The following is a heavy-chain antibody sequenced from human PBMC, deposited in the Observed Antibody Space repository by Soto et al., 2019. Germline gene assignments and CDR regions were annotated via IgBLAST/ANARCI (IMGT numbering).Heavy chain of an antibody. CDR1: GYTFTGYY. V-gene: IGHV1-2*02. J-gene: IGHJ4*02. D-gene: IGHD3-22*01. Sequence: ASLKVSCKASGYTFTGYYMHWVRQAPGQGLEWMGWINPNSGGTNYAQKFQGRVTMTRDTSISTAYMELSRLRSDDTAVYYCARDSSGYSAVFDYWGQGTLVTVSS. CDR2: INPNSGGT. CDR3: ARDSSGYSAVFDY.